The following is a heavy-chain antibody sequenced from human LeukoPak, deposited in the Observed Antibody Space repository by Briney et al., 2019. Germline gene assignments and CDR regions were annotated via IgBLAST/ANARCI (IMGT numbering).Heavy chain of an antibody. Sequence: GASVKVSCKASGGTFSSYAISWVRQAPGQGLEWMGRIIPILGIANYAQKFQGRVTITADKSTSTAYMELSSLRSEDTAVYYCARVACYDFWSGYWDFDYWGQGTLVTVSS. CDR2: IIPILGIA. CDR3: ARVACYDFWSGYWDFDY. J-gene: IGHJ4*02. CDR1: GGTFSSYA. D-gene: IGHD3-3*01. V-gene: IGHV1-69*04.